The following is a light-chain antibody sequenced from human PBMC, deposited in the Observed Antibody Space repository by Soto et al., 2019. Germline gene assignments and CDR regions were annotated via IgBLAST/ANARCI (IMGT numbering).Light chain of an antibody. Sequence: QSALTQPRSVSGSPGQSVTISCSGTSSDVGVYNYVSWYQQHPGKAPKLMIYDVSKWPSGVPDRFSGSKSGNTASLTISRLQAEDEADYYCCSYAGSNTYVFGTGTKLTVL. V-gene: IGLV2-11*01. CDR2: DVS. J-gene: IGLJ1*01. CDR1: SSDVGVYNY. CDR3: CSYAGSNTYV.